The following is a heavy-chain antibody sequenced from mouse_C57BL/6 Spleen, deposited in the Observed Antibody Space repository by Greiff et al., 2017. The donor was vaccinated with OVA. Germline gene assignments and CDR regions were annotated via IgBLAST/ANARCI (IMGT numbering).Heavy chain of an antibody. Sequence: QVQLQQPGAELVRPGSSVKLSCKASGYTFTSYWMDWVKQRPGQGLEWIGNIYPSDSETHYNQKFKDKATLTVDKSSSTAYMQLSSLTSEDSAVYYCARSGDDGYSDYWGQGTTLTVSS. J-gene: IGHJ2*01. CDR1: GYTFTSYW. CDR3: ARSGDDGYSDY. CDR2: IYPSDSET. D-gene: IGHD2-3*01. V-gene: IGHV1-61*01.